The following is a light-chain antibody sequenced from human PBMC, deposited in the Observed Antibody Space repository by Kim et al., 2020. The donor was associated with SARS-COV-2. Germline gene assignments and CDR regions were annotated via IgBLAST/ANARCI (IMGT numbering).Light chain of an antibody. J-gene: IGLJ2*01. V-gene: IGLV2-11*01. CDR2: DVS. Sequence: QSALTQPRSVSGSPGQSVTIYCTGTSSDVGAYNYVSWYQQHPGKAPKLMIYDVSKRPSGVPDRFSGSKSGNTAYLTISGLQAEDEADYYCCSYAGTYIVVFVGGTKLTVL. CDR1: SSDVGAYNY. CDR3: CSYAGTYIVV.